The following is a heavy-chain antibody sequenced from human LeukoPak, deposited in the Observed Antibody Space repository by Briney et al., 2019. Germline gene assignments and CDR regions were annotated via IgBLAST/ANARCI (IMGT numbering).Heavy chain of an antibody. CDR1: GFTFSSYS. CDR3: ARRAGAYSHPYDY. D-gene: IGHD4/OR15-4a*01. J-gene: IGHJ4*02. Sequence: GRSLRLSCAASGFTFSSYSMNWVRQAPGKGLEWVSYISSSSSTIYYADSVKGRFTISRDNSKNTLYLQMNSLRAEDTAVYYCARRAGAYSHPYDYWGQGTLVTVSS. CDR2: ISSSSSTI. V-gene: IGHV3-48*01.